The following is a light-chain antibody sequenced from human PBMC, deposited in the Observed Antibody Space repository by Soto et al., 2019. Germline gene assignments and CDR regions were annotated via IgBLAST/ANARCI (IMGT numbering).Light chain of an antibody. V-gene: IGKV3-20*01. CDR3: QQYNDWPRRLT. CDR1: QSVSNNY. J-gene: IGKJ4*01. Sequence: EIVCTQSPGNLSLSPGERATLSCRASQSVSNNYLAWYQQKPGQAPRLLIYGASSRATGIPVRFSGSGSGTEFTLTISRLQSEDFAVYYCQQYNDWPRRLTVGGGTKVDIK. CDR2: GAS.